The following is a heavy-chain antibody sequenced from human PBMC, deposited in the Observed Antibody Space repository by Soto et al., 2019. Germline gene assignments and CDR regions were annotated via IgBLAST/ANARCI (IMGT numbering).Heavy chain of an antibody. D-gene: IGHD5-12*01. CDR2: ISYDGSNN. V-gene: IGHV3-30-3*01. CDR3: VAFDIVAGIFRGNWFDP. Sequence: PGGSLRLSCAASGFTFSSYVMNWVRQAPGKGLEWVAVISYDGSNNNYADSVKGRFTISRDNSKNTLYLQMNSLRVEDTAVYYCVAFDIVAGIFRGNWFDPWGQGTLVTVSS. J-gene: IGHJ5*02. CDR1: GFTFSSYV.